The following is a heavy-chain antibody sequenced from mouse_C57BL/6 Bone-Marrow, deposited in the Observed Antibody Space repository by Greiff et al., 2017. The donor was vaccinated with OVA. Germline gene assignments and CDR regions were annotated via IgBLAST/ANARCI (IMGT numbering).Heavy chain of an antibody. CDR1: GYTFTSYW. V-gene: IGHV1-69*01. J-gene: IGHJ4*01. D-gene: IGHD2-2*01. Sequence: QLQQPGAELVMPGASVKLSCKASGYTFTSYWMHWVKQRPGQGLEWIGEIDPSDSYTNYNQKFKGKSTLTVDKSSSTAYMQLSSLTSEDSAVYYCARWLPYTMDYWGQGTSVTVSS. CDR3: ARWLPYTMDY. CDR2: IDPSDSYT.